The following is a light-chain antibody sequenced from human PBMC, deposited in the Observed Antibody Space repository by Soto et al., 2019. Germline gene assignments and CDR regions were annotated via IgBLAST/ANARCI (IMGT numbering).Light chain of an antibody. CDR2: GAS. CDR1: QSVSNN. Sequence: EIVMTQSPATLSVSPGERATLSCRASQSVSNNLAWYQQKPGQAPRPLIYGASTRATGIPARFSGSGSVTEFTLTISSLQSEDFAVYYCQQYNNWPPGTFGPGTKVDIK. CDR3: QQYNNWPPGT. V-gene: IGKV3-15*01. J-gene: IGKJ3*01.